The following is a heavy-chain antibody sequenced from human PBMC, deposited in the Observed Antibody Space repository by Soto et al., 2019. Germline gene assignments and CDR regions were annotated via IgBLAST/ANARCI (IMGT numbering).Heavy chain of an antibody. V-gene: IGHV3-74*01. Sequence: GSLRLSCAASGFTVSSYWIHWVRQAPGKGLVWVSRINSDGSSTSYADSVKGRFTISRDNAKNTLYLQMNSLRAEDTAVYYCVRTSLVVAAATREDYWGQGTLVTVSS. CDR1: GFTVSSYW. CDR2: INSDGSST. CDR3: VRTSLVVAAATREDY. D-gene: IGHD2-15*01. J-gene: IGHJ4*02.